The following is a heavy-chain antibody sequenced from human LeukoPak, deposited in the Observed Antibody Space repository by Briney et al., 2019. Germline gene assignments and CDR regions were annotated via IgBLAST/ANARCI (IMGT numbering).Heavy chain of an antibody. CDR2: IYHSGST. V-gene: IGHV4-59*12. CDR1: GGSISSYY. Sequence: SETLSLTCTVSGGSISSYYWSWIRQPPGKGLEWIGYIYHSGSTYYNPSLKSRVTISVDRSKNQFSLKLSSVTAADTAVYYCARAGPKYYDILTGYYTLPYFDHWGQGTLVTVSS. CDR3: ARAGPKYYDILTGYYTLPYFDH. D-gene: IGHD3-9*01. J-gene: IGHJ4*02.